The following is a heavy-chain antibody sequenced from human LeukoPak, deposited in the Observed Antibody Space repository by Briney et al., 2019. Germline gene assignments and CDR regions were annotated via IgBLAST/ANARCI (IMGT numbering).Heavy chain of an antibody. V-gene: IGHV5-51*01. CDR2: IYPDDSDT. D-gene: IGHD3-10*01. CDR1: GYTFTTYW. J-gene: IGHJ2*01. CDR3: ARLGGDTYYFGSASYPNWYFDL. Sequence: PGESLKISCQASGYTFTTYWIGWVRQMPGKGLECVGIIYPDDSDTTYSPSFQGQVTISADKSFSTAYLQWSSLKASDTAIYYCARLGGDTYYFGSASYPNWYFDLWGRGTLVTVSS.